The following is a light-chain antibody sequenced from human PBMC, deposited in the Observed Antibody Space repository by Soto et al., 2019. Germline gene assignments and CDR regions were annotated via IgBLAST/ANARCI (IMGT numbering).Light chain of an antibody. CDR1: QSISTY. J-gene: IGKJ5*01. CDR2: AAS. Sequence: DIQMTQSPSSLSASVGDRVTITCGASQSISTYLYWYQQKPGKAPKLLIYAASSLQSGVPSRFSGSGSVTDFTLTISSLQPEDFATYHCQQSYSIPITFGQGTRLEIK. CDR3: QQSYSIPIT. V-gene: IGKV1-39*01.